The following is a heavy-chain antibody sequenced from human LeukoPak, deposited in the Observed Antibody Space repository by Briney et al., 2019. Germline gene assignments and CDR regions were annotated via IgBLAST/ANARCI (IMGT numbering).Heavy chain of an antibody. D-gene: IGHD4-17*01. V-gene: IGHV1-18*01. CDR1: GYTFTSYG. CDR2: ISAYNGNT. Sequence: GASVKVSCKASGYTFTSYGISWVRPAPGQGLEWMGWISAYNGNTNYAQKLQGRVTMTTDTSTSTAYMELRSLRSDDTAVYYCARASLPFGGTVTGGLYNWFDPWGQGTLVTVSS. CDR3: ARASLPFGGTVTGGLYNWFDP. J-gene: IGHJ5*02.